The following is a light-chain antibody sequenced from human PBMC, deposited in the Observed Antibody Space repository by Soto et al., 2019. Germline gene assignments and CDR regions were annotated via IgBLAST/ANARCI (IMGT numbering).Light chain of an antibody. J-gene: IGLJ2*01. CDR1: SSNIGAGYD. V-gene: IGLV1-40*01. Sequence: QSVLTQPPSVSGAPGQRVTISCTGSSSNIGAGYDVHWYQLLPGTAPKLLIYANNNRPSGVPDRFSGSRSGTSASLAITGLQAEDEAEYYCQSYDSSLSAYVVFGGGTKLTVL. CDR3: QSYDSSLSAYVV. CDR2: ANN.